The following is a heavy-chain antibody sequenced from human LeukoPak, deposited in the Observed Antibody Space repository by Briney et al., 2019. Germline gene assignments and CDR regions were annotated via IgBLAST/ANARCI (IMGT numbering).Heavy chain of an antibody. D-gene: IGHD2-8*01. J-gene: IGHJ4*02. Sequence: SETLSLTCTVSGDPINRHNGSWIRQPPGKAREWNGYIYYSGNTNYNPSLKSPVTISQDTSKYQFSLKLRSVTAADTAVYYCARALGYCTNGVCYPLFDYWGQGTLVTVSS. CDR2: IYYSGNT. CDR3: ARALGYCTNGVCYPLFDY. CDR1: GDPINRHN. V-gene: IGHV4-59*11.